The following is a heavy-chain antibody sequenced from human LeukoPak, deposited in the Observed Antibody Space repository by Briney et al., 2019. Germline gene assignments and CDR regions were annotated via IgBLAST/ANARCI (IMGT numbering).Heavy chain of an antibody. CDR2: IWYDGSNR. Sequence: GGSLRLSCAASGFTFSNHGMHWVRQAPGKGLEWVAVIWYDGSNRYYGDSVRGRFTISRDNSNNTLYLQMSSLRAEDTAVYYCARDRSSWYLDFWGQGTLVTVSS. CDR3: ARDRSSWYLDF. J-gene: IGHJ4*02. V-gene: IGHV3-33*01. CDR1: GFTFSNHG. D-gene: IGHD6-13*01.